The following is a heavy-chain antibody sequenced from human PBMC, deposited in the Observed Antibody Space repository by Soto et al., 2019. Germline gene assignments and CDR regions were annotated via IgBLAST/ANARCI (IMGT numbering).Heavy chain of an antibody. V-gene: IGHV4-30-4*01. CDR1: GGSVGSGEYY. J-gene: IGHJ3*01. CDR2: IYDSGIT. CDR3: ARDVAHGYTENV. D-gene: IGHD5-18*01. Sequence: QVQLQESGPGLVKPSQTLSLACTDSGGSVGSGEYYYSWIRQPPGKGLEWIGYIYDSGITNYTPSLKGRVTMSLDRSNNQVSLKLSSVTAADTAVYFCARDVAHGYTENVWGQGTMVTVSS.